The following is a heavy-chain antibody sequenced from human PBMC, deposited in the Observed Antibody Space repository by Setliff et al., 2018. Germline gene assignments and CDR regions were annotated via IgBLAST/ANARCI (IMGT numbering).Heavy chain of an antibody. CDR2: IYIGGSA. Sequence: SETLSLTCTVSGGSISSYYWSWIRQPAGKGLEWIGHIYIGGSANYNPSLKSRVTMSIDTSKNQFSLKLNSVTAADTAVYYCARDGNNWNDLDYWGHGTLVTVSS. CDR3: ARDGNNWNDLDY. D-gene: IGHD1-20*01. CDR1: GGSISSYY. V-gene: IGHV4-4*07. J-gene: IGHJ4*01.